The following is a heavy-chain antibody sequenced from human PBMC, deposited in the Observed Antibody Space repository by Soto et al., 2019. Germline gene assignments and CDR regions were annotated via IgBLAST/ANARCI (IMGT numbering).Heavy chain of an antibody. CDR2: ISSSSSYI. CDR1: GFTFSSYS. D-gene: IGHD3-9*01. V-gene: IGHV3-21*01. J-gene: IGHJ6*03. Sequence: EVQLVESGGGLVQPGGSLRLSCAASGFTFSSYSMNWVRQAPGKGLEWVSSISSSSSYIYYADSVKGRFTISRDNAKNSLYLQMNSLRAEDTVVYYCARDAMGLRYFYWFHYYYYMDVWGKGTTVTVSS. CDR3: ARDAMGLRYFYWFHYYYYMDV.